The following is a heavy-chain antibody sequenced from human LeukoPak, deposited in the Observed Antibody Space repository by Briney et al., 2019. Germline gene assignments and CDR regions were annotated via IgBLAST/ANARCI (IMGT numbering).Heavy chain of an antibody. J-gene: IGHJ4*02. CDR1: GFTFSSYW. CDR2: IKQDGSEK. CDR3: ATGRGDYFRGEYYFDY. Sequence: PGGSLRLSCAASGFTFSSYWMSWVRQAPGKGLEWVANIKQDGSEKYYVDSVKGRFTISRHNAKNSLYLQMNSLRAEDTAVYYCATGRGDYFRGEYYFDYWGQGTLVTVSS. D-gene: IGHD4-17*01. V-gene: IGHV3-7*03.